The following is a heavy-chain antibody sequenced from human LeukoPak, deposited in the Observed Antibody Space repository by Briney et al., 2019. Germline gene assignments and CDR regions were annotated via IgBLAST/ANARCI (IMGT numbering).Heavy chain of an antibody. CDR3: AREGEDYYDSSGYSFDY. J-gene: IGHJ4*02. Sequence: QTGGSLRLSCAASGFTFSSYGMHWVRQAPGKGLEWVAFIRYDGSNKYYADSVKGRFTISRDNSKNTLYLQMNSLRAEDTAVYYCAREGEDYYDSSGYSFDYWGQGTLVTVSS. V-gene: IGHV3-30*02. CDR2: IRYDGSNK. CDR1: GFTFSSYG. D-gene: IGHD3-22*01.